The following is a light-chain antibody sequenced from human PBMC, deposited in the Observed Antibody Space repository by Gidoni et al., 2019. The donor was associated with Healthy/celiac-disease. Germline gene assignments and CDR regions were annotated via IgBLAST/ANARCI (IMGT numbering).Light chain of an antibody. J-gene: IGLJ3*02. CDR1: KLGDQY. CDR2: QDS. CDR3: QAWDSTGV. Sequence: SYELTQPPSVSVSPGQTASITCSGDKLGDQYACWYQQKPGQSPVLVIYQDSKRPSGIPERFSGSNSENTATLTISGTQAMDEADYYCQAWDSTGVFGGGTKLTVL. V-gene: IGLV3-1*01.